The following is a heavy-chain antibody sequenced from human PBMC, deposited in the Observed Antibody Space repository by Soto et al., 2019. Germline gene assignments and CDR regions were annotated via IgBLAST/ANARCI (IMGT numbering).Heavy chain of an antibody. D-gene: IGHD3-10*01. CDR1: GGSFSGYY. CDR3: ARLLGSSPRPGDNWFDP. Sequence: LSLTCAVYGGSFSGYYWSWIRQPPGKGLEWIGEINHSGSTNYNPSLKSRVTISVDTSKNQFSLKMSSVTAADTAVYYCARLLGSSPRPGDNWFDPWGQGTLVTVSS. V-gene: IGHV4-34*01. J-gene: IGHJ5*02. CDR2: INHSGST.